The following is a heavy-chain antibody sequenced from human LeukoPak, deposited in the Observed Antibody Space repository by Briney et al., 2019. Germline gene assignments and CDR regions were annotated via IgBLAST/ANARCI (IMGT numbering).Heavy chain of an antibody. CDR1: GFTFSSYA. CDR2: ISGSGSST. D-gene: IGHD4-11*01. CDR3: AKDLSNPYKYYGMDV. Sequence: GGSLRLSCAASGFTFSSYAMSWVRQAPGKGLEWVSAISGSGSSTYYADSVKGRFTISRDNSKNTLYLQMSSLRAEDTAVYSCAKDLSNPYKYYGMDVWGQGTAVTVSS. V-gene: IGHV3-23*01. J-gene: IGHJ6*02.